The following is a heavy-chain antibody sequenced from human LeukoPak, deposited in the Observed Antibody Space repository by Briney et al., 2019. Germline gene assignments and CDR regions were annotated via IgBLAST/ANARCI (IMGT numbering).Heavy chain of an antibody. CDR3: ARDRLAAALDY. V-gene: IGHV4-38-2*02. Sequence: SETLSPTCTVSGYSISSGYYWGWIRQPPGKGLEWIGSIYHSGSTYYNPSLKSRVTISVDTSKNQFSLKLSSVTAADTAVYYCARDRLAAALDYWGQGTQVTVSS. CDR2: IYHSGST. J-gene: IGHJ4*02. D-gene: IGHD6-13*01. CDR1: GYSISSGYY.